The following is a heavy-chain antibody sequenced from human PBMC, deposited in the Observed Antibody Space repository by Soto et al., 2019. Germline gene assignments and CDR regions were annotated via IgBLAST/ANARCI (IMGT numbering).Heavy chain of an antibody. J-gene: IGHJ1*01. V-gene: IGHV1-69*02. Sequence: QVQLVQSGAEVKKPGSWVKVSCKASGGTFSSYTISWVRQAPGQGLEWMGRIIPILDIANYAQKFQDRVTITADKSTSTVDMELSSLRSEDTAVYFCAWYGDGSGSAEYFQHWGQGTLVIVSS. CDR2: IIPILDIA. CDR1: GGTFSSYT. D-gene: IGHD3-10*01. CDR3: AWYGDGSGSAEYFQH.